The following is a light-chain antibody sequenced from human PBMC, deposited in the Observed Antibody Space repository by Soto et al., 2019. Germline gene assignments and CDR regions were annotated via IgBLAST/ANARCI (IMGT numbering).Light chain of an antibody. V-gene: IGLV2-14*01. CDR1: SSDVGDYNY. CDR2: EVS. Sequence: QSALTQPASVSGSPGQSITISCTGTSSDVGDYNYVSWYQQHPGKAPKLIISEVSNRPSGVSNRFSGSKSGDTASLTISGLQAEDEADYYCSSYTSSSTLFGGGTQLTVL. J-gene: IGLJ2*01. CDR3: SSYTSSSTL.